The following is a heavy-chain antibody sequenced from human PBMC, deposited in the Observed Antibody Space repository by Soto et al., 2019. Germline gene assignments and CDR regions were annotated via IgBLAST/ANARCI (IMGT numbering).Heavy chain of an antibody. V-gene: IGHV4-59*08. D-gene: IGHD1-26*01. CDR1: GGSFSGYY. Sequence: SETQSLTCAVYGGSFSGYYWSWIRQPPGKGLEWIGYIYFRGTTNYNPSLKSRVTMSADTSKNQFSLKLNSVTAADTAVYYCARRAGSYDIWGQGTMVTVSS. CDR2: IYFRGTT. CDR3: ARRAGSYDI. J-gene: IGHJ3*02.